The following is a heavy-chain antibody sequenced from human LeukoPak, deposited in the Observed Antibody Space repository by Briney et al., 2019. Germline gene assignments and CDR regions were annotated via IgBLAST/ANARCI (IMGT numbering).Heavy chain of an antibody. V-gene: IGHV4-39*01. CDR3: ARHVRPNFDY. Sequence: SETLSLTCTVSGGSISSRSYYWGWIRQPPGKGLEWIGSIYYSGSTYYNPSLKSRVTISVDTSKNQFSLKLSSVTAADTAVYYCARHVRPNFDYWGQGTLVTVSS. CDR2: IYYSGST. D-gene: IGHD1-1*01. CDR1: GGSISSRSYY. J-gene: IGHJ4*02.